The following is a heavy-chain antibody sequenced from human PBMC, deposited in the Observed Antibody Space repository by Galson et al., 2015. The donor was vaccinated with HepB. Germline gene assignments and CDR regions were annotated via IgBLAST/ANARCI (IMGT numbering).Heavy chain of an antibody. D-gene: IGHD1-14*01. CDR3: ASDPPSSGYAFYT. Sequence: SLRLSCAASGFTFSTHAMHWVRQAPGRGLEWVAFIWSDGSNKYYADSVKGRFTISKDNSKNTLYLQMNSLRAEDTALYSCASDPPSSGYAFYTWGQGTMVTVSS. J-gene: IGHJ3*02. V-gene: IGHV3-33*01. CDR1: GFTFSTHA. CDR2: IWSDGSNK.